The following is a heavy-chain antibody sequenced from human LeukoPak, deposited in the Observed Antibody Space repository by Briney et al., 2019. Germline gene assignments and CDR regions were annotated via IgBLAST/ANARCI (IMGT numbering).Heavy chain of an antibody. V-gene: IGHV1-2*02. D-gene: IGHD6-13*01. CDR3: ARGDGGVYSVFDWFDP. CDR2: FNPNSGGT. J-gene: IGHJ5*02. Sequence: ASVKVSCRASGYTFTGYYMHWVRQAPGQGLEWMGWFNPNSGGTNYAQKFQGRVTMTRDTSISTAYMELSRLRSDDTAVYYCARGDGGVYSVFDWFDPWGQGTLVTVSS. CDR1: GYTFTGYY.